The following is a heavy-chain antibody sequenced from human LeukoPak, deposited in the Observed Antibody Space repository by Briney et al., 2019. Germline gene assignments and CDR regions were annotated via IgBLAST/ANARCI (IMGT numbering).Heavy chain of an antibody. D-gene: IGHD6-19*01. J-gene: IGHJ4*02. CDR1: GYTFTGYY. CDR3: ARALYSSPAADY. V-gene: IGHV1-2*06. CDR2: INPNSGGT. Sequence: ASVKVSCKASGYTFTGYYMHWVRQAPGQGLEWMGRINPNSGGTNYAQKFQGRATMTRDTSISTAYMELSRLRSDDTAVYYCARALYSSPAADYWGQGTLVTVSS.